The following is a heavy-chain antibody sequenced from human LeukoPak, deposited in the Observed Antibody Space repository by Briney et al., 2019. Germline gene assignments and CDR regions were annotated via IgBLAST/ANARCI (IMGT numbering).Heavy chain of an antibody. Sequence: SETLSLTCAVSGGSISSSNWWSWVRQPPGKGLEWIGEIYHSGSTNYNPSLKSRVTISVDKSKNQFSLKLSSVTAADTAVYYCARDRYGDYYYYYGMDVWGQGTTVTVSS. CDR1: GGSISSSNW. CDR3: ARDRYGDYYYYYGMDV. D-gene: IGHD4-17*01. V-gene: IGHV4-4*02. J-gene: IGHJ6*02. CDR2: IYHSGST.